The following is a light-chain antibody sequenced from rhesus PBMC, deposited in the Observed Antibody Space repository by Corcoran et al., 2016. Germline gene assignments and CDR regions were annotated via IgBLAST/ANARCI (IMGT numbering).Light chain of an antibody. Sequence: QVILTQSPATLSLSPGERATLSCRASQSVSSSLAWYQQKPGQAPRFLIYGASSRATGIPDRFSGSGSGTEFTLPISSLEPEDFAVYYCQKSSSSPYSFGQGTKVEIK. CDR2: GAS. CDR3: QKSSSSPYS. CDR1: QSVSSS. V-gene: IGKV3-53*02. J-gene: IGKJ2*01.